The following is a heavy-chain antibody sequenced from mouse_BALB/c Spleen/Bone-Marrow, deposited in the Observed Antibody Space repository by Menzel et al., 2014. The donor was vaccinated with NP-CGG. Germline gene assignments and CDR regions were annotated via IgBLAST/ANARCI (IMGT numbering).Heavy chain of an antibody. CDR1: GFSLTSYG. CDR2: IWSDGST. J-gene: IGHJ4*01. Sequence: VKVVESGPGLVAPSQSLSITCTISGFSLTSYGVHWVRQPPGKGLEWLVVIWSDGSTTYNSALKSRLSISKDNSKSQVFLKMNRLQTDDTAMYYCARCYYGYAMDYWGQGTSVTVSS. CDR3: ARCYYGYAMDY. V-gene: IGHV2-6-1*01. D-gene: IGHD1-1*01.